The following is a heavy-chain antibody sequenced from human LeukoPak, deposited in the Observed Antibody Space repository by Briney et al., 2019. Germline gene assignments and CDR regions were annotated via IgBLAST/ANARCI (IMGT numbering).Heavy chain of an antibody. J-gene: IGHJ5*02. V-gene: IGHV1-58*02. D-gene: IGHD1-26*01. CDR1: GFTFSNSN. CDR3: AAGGSWFDP. Sequence: SVKVSCEASGFTFSNSNIQWVRQTRGQRLEWIGWIVVGSANTNYAQMFQGRVIFTRDMSTNTAYMELRSLTSEDTAVYYCAAGGSWFDPWGQGTLVTVSS. CDR2: IVVGSANT.